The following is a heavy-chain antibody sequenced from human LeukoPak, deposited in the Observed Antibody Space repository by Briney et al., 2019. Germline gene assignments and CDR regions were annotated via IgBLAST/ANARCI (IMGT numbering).Heavy chain of an antibody. V-gene: IGHV3-48*03. Sequence: QAGGSLRLSCAASGFIFSSYEMNWVRQAPGKGLEWVSYISSSGSTIYYADSVKGRFTVSRDNAKNSLYLQMNSLRAEDTAVYYCAREPGYYDSSGYWFRAFDIWGQGTMVTVSS. CDR2: ISSSGSTI. CDR1: GFIFSSYE. D-gene: IGHD3-22*01. CDR3: AREPGYYDSSGYWFRAFDI. J-gene: IGHJ3*02.